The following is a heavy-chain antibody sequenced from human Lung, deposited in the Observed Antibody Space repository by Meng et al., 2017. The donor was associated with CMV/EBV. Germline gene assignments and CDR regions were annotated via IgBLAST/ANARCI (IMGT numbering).Heavy chain of an antibody. CDR3: ARDLLVESRNV. J-gene: IGHJ6*02. Sequence: GESLKISCAASGFTFSSYSMNWVRQAPGKGLEWVSSITSSGGYVYYADSVKGRFPVSRDNAKNSLWLQMNSLRAEDSAVYYCARDLLVESRNVWGQGTTVTVSS. CDR2: ITSSGGYV. D-gene: IGHD2-8*02. V-gene: IGHV3-21*06. CDR1: GFTFSSYS.